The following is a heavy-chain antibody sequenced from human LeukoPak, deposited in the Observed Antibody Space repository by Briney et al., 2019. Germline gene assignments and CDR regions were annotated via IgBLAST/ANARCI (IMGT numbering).Heavy chain of an antibody. CDR3: ARQHYYDRSGYYPLCYFDF. D-gene: IGHD3-22*01. CDR1: GFTFTSYSMN. CDR2: IYYTGST. J-gene: IGHJ4*02. V-gene: IGHV4-39*01. Sequence: GSLRLSCAASGFTFTSYSMNWVRQAPGKGLEWIGSIYYTGSTYCNPPLKRRVTISVDTSKNQFSLRLSSVTAADTAVYYCARQHYYDRSGYYPLCYFDFWGQGALVTVSS.